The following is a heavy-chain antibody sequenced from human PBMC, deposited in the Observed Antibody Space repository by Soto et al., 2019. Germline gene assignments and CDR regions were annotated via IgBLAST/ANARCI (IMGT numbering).Heavy chain of an antibody. CDR2: ISYDGSNK. V-gene: IGHV3-30*18. Sequence: GGSLRLSCAACGFTFSSYGMHWVRQAPGKGLEWVAVISYDGSNKYYADSVKGRFTISRDNSKNTLYLQMNSLRAEDTAVYYCAKHYSSSWDNWFDPWGQGTLVTVSS. CDR3: AKHYSSSWDNWFDP. J-gene: IGHJ5*02. D-gene: IGHD6-13*01. CDR1: GFTFSSYG.